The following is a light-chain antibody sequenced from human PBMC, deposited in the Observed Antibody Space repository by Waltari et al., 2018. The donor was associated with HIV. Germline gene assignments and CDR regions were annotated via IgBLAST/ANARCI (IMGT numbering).Light chain of an antibody. V-gene: IGKV1-39*01. CDR2: AVS. Sequence: DIQMTQSPSSLSASVGDRVTITCRASQTISSYLNWYQQKPGKAPKLLIYAVSNLQSGVPSRFSGSGSGTDFTLTIISLQREDFATYYCQQSYSMSWTFGQGTKVEIK. J-gene: IGKJ1*01. CDR3: QQSYSMSWT. CDR1: QTISSY.